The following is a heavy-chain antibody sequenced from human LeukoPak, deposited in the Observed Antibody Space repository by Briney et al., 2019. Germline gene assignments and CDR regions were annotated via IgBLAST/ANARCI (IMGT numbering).Heavy chain of an antibody. Sequence: GGSLRLSCAASGFTFTSYAMSWVRQAPGKGLEWVSAISGSGGSTHYADSVRGRFTISRDNSKNTLYLHLNSLRAEDTAVYYCAKRNHFDYWGQGTLVTVSS. CDR3: AKRNHFDY. CDR2: ISGSGGST. J-gene: IGHJ4*02. D-gene: IGHD1-14*01. CDR1: GFTFTSYA. V-gene: IGHV3-23*01.